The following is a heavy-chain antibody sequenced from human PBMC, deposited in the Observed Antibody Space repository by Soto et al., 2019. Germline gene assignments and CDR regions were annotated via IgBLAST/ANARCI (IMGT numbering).Heavy chain of an antibody. Sequence: GGSLRLSCVGSEFTFSSYSMNWVRQAPGKGLEWVSYISSSGSTKYYADSVKGRVTISRDNAKNSLFLQLHSLRVDDTAVYYCARDHYGDYAVDNWGQGTLVTVSS. CDR3: ARDHYGDYAVDN. CDR2: ISSSGSTK. D-gene: IGHD4-17*01. CDR1: EFTFSSYS. J-gene: IGHJ4*02. V-gene: IGHV3-48*04.